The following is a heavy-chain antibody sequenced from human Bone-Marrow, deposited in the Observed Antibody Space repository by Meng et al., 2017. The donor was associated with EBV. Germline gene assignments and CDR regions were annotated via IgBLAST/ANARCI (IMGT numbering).Heavy chain of an antibody. D-gene: IGHD2-15*01. J-gene: IGHJ4*02. V-gene: IGHV1-69*01. CDR2: IIPIFGTA. Sequence: GRRGQFGAEVKKPGSSVKVSCKASGGTFSSYAISWVRQAPGQGLEWMGGIIPIFGTANYAQKFQGRVTITADESTSTAYMELSSLRSEDTAVYYCASTNLGYCSGGSCLGPFDYWGQGTLVTVSS. CDR1: GGTFSSYA. CDR3: ASTNLGYCSGGSCLGPFDY.